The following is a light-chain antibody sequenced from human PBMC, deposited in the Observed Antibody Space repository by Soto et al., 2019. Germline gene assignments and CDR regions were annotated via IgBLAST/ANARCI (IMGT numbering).Light chain of an antibody. CDR3: QQYDSYSTRT. Sequence: DIQMTQSPSTLSASVGDRVTIICRASQNINSWVAWYQQKPGKAPKALIYDASSLESGVPSRFSGSGSGTYFPLTISSLQPDDFATYYCQQYDSYSTRTFGQGTKVEIK. J-gene: IGKJ1*01. CDR1: QNINSW. V-gene: IGKV1-5*02. CDR2: DAS.